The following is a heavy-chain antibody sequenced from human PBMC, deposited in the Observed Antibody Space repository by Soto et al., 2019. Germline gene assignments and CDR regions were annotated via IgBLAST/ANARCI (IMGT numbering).Heavy chain of an antibody. CDR1: GFMFNNYA. Sequence: GSLRLSCAASGFMFNNYAMSWVLQAPVKGLEWVSTVSVSGGTTYYADSLKGRFTISRDNSKKTVYLQMNRLRADDTAIYYCAKGLYYYDSSGYRLFDYWGQGTLVTVSS. D-gene: IGHD3-22*01. V-gene: IGHV3-23*01. J-gene: IGHJ4*02. CDR2: VSVSGGTT. CDR3: AKGLYYYDSSGYRLFDY.